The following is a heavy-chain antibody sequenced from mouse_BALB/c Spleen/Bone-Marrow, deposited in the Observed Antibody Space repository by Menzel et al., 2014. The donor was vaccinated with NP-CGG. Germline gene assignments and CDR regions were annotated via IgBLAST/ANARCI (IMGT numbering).Heavy chain of an antibody. J-gene: IGHJ3*01. CDR2: INHSNGYT. CDR1: GYTFTSYY. V-gene: IGHV1S81*02. CDR3: TREGAY. Sequence: QVQLKDSGAELVKPGASVKLSCKASGYTFTSYYMYWVKQRPGQGFEGIGEINHSNGYTNFNEKFKSKATLTVDKYSSTAYKQLSSLTSEGSAVYYCTREGAYWGQGTLVTVSA.